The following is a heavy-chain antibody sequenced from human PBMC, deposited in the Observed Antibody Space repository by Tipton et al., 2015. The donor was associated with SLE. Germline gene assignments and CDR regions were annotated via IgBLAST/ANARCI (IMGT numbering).Heavy chain of an antibody. J-gene: IGHJ4*02. CDR2: ISDAGDNT. V-gene: IGHV3-23*01. Sequence: SLRLSCEASGFPFSTYAMTWVRQAPGKGLEWVSAISDAGDNTYYADSVKGRFTISRDNSKNTLYLQMNRLRAEDTAVYYCMRDRSRWGDYWGQGTLVTVPS. CDR3: MRDRSRWGDY. CDR1: GFPFSTYA. D-gene: IGHD3-16*01.